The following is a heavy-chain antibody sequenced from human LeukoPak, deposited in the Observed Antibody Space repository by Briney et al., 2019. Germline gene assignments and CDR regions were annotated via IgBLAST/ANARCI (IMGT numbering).Heavy chain of an antibody. CDR3: ARTSGPTRGAFDI. J-gene: IGHJ3*02. Sequence: SETLSLTCTVSGGSISSYYWSWIRQPPGKGLEWIGYIYYSGSTNYNPSLKSRVTISVDTSKNQFSLKLSSVTAADTAVYYCARTSGPTRGAFDIWGQGTMVTVSS. V-gene: IGHV4-59*08. CDR1: GGSISSYY. CDR2: IYYSGST. D-gene: IGHD1-26*01.